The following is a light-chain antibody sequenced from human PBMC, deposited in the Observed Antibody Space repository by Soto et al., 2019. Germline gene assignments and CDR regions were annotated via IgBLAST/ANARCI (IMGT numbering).Light chain of an antibody. J-gene: IGKJ1*01. CDR3: QQYYSFWT. Sequence: DIQMTQSPSTLSASLGDRVMIVCRASRSVDKWLAWYHQISGKAPKLLISEASNLQSGVPSRFGGSGCGTEFPLTINHLQPEYVGHYYCQQYYSFWTFGQGTTVEIK. V-gene: IGKV1-5*03. CDR2: EAS. CDR1: RSVDKW.